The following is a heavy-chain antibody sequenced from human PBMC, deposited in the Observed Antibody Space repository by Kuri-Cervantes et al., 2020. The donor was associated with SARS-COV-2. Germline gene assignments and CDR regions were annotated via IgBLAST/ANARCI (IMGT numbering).Heavy chain of an antibody. Sequence: ASVKVSCQASGYTFSSYGISWVRPAPGQGLEWMGWISAYNGNTKSAQKLQGRVTMTTDTSTSTAYMQLRSLRSDDTAVYYCARDSRPPQDYYDSSGYVLNWYFDLWGRGTLVTVSS. V-gene: IGHV1-18*01. CDR1: GYTFSSYG. CDR3: ARDSRPPQDYYDSSGYVLNWYFDL. CDR2: ISAYNGNT. J-gene: IGHJ2*01. D-gene: IGHD3-22*01.